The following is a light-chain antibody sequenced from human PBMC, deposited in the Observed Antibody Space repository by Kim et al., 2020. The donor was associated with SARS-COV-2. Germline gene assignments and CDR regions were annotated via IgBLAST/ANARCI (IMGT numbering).Light chain of an antibody. V-gene: IGLV3-21*04. CDR1: NIGSKS. J-gene: IGLJ3*02. CDR2: YDS. Sequence: APGKTARINCGGNNIGSKSVHWYQQKPGQAPVLVIYYDSDRPSGIPERFSGSNAGNTATLTISRVEAGDEADYYCQVWDSSSDHWVFGGGTQLTVL. CDR3: QVWDSSSDHWV.